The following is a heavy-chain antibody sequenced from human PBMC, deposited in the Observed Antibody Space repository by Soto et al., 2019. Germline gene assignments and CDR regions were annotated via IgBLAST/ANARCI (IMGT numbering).Heavy chain of an antibody. Sequence: QITLKESGPTLVKPTQPLTLTCTFSGFSLSTGGMGVGWIRQPPGKALEWLALIYWDGDKRYSPSLKSRLTIAKDTSKNQVVLTMTNMDPVDTATYYCVHSRCGGDCLQSYSSHYYYAMDVWGQGTTVTVSS. CDR2: IYWDGDK. J-gene: IGHJ6*02. CDR1: GFSLSTGGMG. V-gene: IGHV2-5*02. CDR3: VHSRCGGDCLQSYSSHYYYAMDV. D-gene: IGHD2-21*02.